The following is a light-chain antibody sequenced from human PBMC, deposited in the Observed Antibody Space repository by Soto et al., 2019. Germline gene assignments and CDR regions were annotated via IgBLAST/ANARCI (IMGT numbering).Light chain of an antibody. CDR1: QSVTTN. J-gene: IGKJ4*01. CDR2: DAS. CDR3: QQYNGWPLT. V-gene: IGKV3-15*01. Sequence: EIVLTQPPATLSVSPGERATLSCRASQSVTTNLAWYQQKPGQAPRLLIHDASTRAAGIPDRLSGSGSGTEFTLTISCLQSEDFAIYYCQQYNGWPLTFGGGTKVEIK.